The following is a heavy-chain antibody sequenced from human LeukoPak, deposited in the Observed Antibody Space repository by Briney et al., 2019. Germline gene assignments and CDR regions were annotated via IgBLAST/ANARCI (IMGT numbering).Heavy chain of an antibody. D-gene: IGHD3-10*01. Sequence: PSETLSLTCTVSGGSISSYYWSWIRHPPGGGREWVGYIYYSGSTNYNPSLKGRVTISVDTSKNQCYLKLSSVTAADTAVYYCARVLLWCGEFHEGVDYFDYWGQGTLVTVSS. CDR1: GGSISSYY. J-gene: IGHJ4*02. CDR2: IYYSGST. V-gene: IGHV4-59*01. CDR3: ARVLLWCGEFHEGVDYFDY.